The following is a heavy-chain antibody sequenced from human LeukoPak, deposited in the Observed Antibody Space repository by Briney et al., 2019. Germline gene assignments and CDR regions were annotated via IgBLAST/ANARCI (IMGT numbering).Heavy chain of an antibody. CDR2: IYYSGIT. D-gene: IGHD6-25*01. J-gene: IGHJ4*02. CDR3: ARRDSQRLAHYFDY. Sequence: SETLSLTCTVSGGSINSSSFHWGWIRQSPGKGLEWIGYIYYSGITNYNPSLKSRVTISVDTSKNQFSLKLSSVTAADTAVYYCARRDSQRLAHYFDYWGQGTLVTVSS. V-gene: IGHV4-61*05. CDR1: GGSINSSSFH.